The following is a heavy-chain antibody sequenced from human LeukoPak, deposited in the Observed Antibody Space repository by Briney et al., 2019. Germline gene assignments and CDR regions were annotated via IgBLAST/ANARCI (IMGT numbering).Heavy chain of an antibody. CDR3: ARVGNGYFDWLPQVYYYYGMDV. CDR1: GYTFTSYG. V-gene: IGHV1-18*01. Sequence: GAPVKVSCKASGYTFTSYGISWVRQAPGQGLEWMGWISAYSGNTNYAQRLQGRVTMTTDTSTSTAYMELRSLRSDDTAVYYCARVGNGYFDWLPQVYYYYGMDVWGQGTTVTVSS. D-gene: IGHD3-9*01. J-gene: IGHJ6*02. CDR2: ISAYSGNT.